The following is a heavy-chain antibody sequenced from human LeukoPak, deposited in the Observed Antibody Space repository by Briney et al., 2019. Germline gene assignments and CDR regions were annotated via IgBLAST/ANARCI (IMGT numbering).Heavy chain of an antibody. V-gene: IGHV4-4*07. D-gene: IGHD3-3*01. Sequence: PSETLSLTCTVSGGSISSYYWSRIRQPAGKGLEWIGRIYTSGSTNYNPSLKSRVTMSVDTSKNQFSLKLSSVTAADTAVYYCARELGYDFAPLKTGFDPWGQGTLVTVSS. CDR2: IYTSGST. J-gene: IGHJ5*02. CDR3: ARELGYDFAPLKTGFDP. CDR1: GGSISSYY.